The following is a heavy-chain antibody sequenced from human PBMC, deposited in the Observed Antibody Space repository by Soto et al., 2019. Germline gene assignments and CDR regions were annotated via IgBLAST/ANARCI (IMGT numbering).Heavy chain of an antibody. V-gene: IGHV4-39*01. Sequence: PSETLSLTCTVSGGSISSSSYYWGWIRQPPGKGLEWIGSIYYSGSTYYNPSLKSRVTISVDTSKNQFSLKLSSVTAADTGVYYCARPMVRGAHGMDVWGQGTTVTVSS. CDR2: IYYSGST. CDR1: GGSISSSSYY. CDR3: ARPMVRGAHGMDV. D-gene: IGHD3-10*01. J-gene: IGHJ6*02.